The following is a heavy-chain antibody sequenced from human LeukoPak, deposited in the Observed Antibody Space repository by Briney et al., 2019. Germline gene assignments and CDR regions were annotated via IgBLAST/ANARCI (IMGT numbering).Heavy chain of an antibody. V-gene: IGHV1-18*01. CDR1: GYTFTSYG. Sequence: GASVTVSSKASGYTFTSYGISWVRHAPGQGLEWMAWISAYNGNTNYAQKVQGRVTMTEDTSTDTAYMEVSSVRSEDTAVYYCASKEGYWGQGTLVTVSS. CDR2: ISAYNGNT. J-gene: IGHJ4*02. CDR3: ASKEGY.